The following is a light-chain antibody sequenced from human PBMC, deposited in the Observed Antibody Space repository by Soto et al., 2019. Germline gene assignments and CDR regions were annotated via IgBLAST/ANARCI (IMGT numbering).Light chain of an antibody. CDR1: QSVDSS. CDR3: QQSGSWPQLT. Sequence: DIVLTQSPATLSLSPGERATLSCRASQSVDSSLAWFQQKPGQAPRLLIYDASNRATGIPARFSGSGSGTDFTLTIRSLEPEDFAVYYCQQSGSWPQLTCGGGTKGDIK. CDR2: DAS. V-gene: IGKV3-11*01. J-gene: IGKJ4*01.